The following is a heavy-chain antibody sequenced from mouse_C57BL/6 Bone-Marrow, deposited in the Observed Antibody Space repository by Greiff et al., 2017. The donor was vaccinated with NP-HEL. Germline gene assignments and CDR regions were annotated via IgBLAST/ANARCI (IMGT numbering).Heavy chain of an antibody. V-gene: IGHV1-55*01. CDR1: GYTFTSYW. Sequence: QVQLKQSGAELVKPGASVKMSCKASGYTFTSYWITWVKQRPGQGLEWIGDIYPGSGSTNYNEKFKSKATLTVDTSSSTAYMQLSSLTSEDSAVYYCAREKTGRGFAYWGQGTLVTVSA. D-gene: IGHD4-1*01. CDR2: IYPGSGST. J-gene: IGHJ3*01. CDR3: AREKTGRGFAY.